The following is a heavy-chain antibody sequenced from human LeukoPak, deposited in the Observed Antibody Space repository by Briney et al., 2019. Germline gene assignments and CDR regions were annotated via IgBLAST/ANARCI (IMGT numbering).Heavy chain of an antibody. Sequence: GGSLRLSCAASGFTFSSYAMHWVRQAPGKGLEWVAVISYDGSNKYYADSVKGRFTISRDNSKNTLYLQMNSLRAEDTAVYYCARSMGGYDSIYYYYGMDVWGQGTTVTVSS. J-gene: IGHJ6*02. CDR2: ISYDGSNK. CDR3: ARSMGGYDSIYYYYGMDV. CDR1: GFTFSSYA. D-gene: IGHD5-12*01. V-gene: IGHV3-30-3*01.